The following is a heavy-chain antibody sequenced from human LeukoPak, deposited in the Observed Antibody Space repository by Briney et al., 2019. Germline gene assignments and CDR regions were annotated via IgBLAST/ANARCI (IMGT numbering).Heavy chain of an antibody. V-gene: IGHV3-7*03. D-gene: IGHD5-24*01. Sequence: GGSLRLSCVASGFTFSSFWMSWVRQTPGKGLECVANIRQDGSVQNYVDSVKGRFTISRDNAKNSVYLQLNSLRAEDTAVYYCTRQTERDAYNRYWGQGTLVTVSS. CDR3: TRQTERDAYNRY. CDR2: IRQDGSVQ. J-gene: IGHJ4*02. CDR1: GFTFSSFW.